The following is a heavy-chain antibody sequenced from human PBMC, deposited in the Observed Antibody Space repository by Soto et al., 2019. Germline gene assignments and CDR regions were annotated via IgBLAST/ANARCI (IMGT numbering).Heavy chain of an antibody. CDR1: GFTFSTYG. Sequence: GGSLRLSCAASGFTFSTYGMHWVRQAPGKGLEWVAVITYDGLNEYYADSVMGRFTISRDNSKNTLYLQMNSLRADDTAVYYCAPDSGSYPWGQGTLVTVSS. CDR3: APDSGSYP. V-gene: IGHV3-30*03. D-gene: IGHD1-26*01. CDR2: ITYDGLNE. J-gene: IGHJ5*02.